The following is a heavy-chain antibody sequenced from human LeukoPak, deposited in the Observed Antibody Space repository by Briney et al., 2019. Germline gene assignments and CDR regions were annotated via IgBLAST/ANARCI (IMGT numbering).Heavy chain of an antibody. J-gene: IGHJ5*02. Sequence: PSETLSLTCTVSGGSISSSSYYWGWIRQPPGKGLEWIGSIYYSGSTYYNPSLESRVTISVDTSKNQFSLKLSSVTAADTAVYYCARHGAVAGTNWFDPWGQGTLVTVSS. CDR1: GGSISSSSYY. D-gene: IGHD6-19*01. V-gene: IGHV4-39*01. CDR3: ARHGAVAGTNWFDP. CDR2: IYYSGST.